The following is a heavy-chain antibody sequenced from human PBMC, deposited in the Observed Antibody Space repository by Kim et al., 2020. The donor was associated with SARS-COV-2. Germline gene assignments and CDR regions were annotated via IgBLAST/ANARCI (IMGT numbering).Heavy chain of an antibody. Sequence: GSSMGYEDSVNGRFSISRDNAKKSLSLQMNSLTPEDTAVYYCVREPANWGQGTLVTVSS. V-gene: IGHV3-11*01. CDR3: VREPAN. J-gene: IGHJ4*02. CDR2: GSSM.